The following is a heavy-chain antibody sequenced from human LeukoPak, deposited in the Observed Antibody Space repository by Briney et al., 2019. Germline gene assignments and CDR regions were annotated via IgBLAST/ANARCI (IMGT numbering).Heavy chain of an antibody. CDR2: ISSNGGST. Sequence: GGSLRLSYAASGFTFSRYAMHWVRQAPGKGLEYVSAISSNGGSTYYADSVKGRFTISRDNSKNTLYLQMSSLRAEDTAVYYCVKDIEEVAGTWWFYPWGQGTLVTVSS. V-gene: IGHV3-64D*06. J-gene: IGHJ5*02. CDR1: GFTFSRYA. CDR3: VKDIEEVAGTWWFYP. D-gene: IGHD6-19*01.